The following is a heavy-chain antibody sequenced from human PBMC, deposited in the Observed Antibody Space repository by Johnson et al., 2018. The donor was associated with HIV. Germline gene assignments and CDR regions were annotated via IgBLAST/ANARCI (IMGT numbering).Heavy chain of an antibody. CDR1: GFTFSSYG. CDR3: AKDIKRYCGGDCNDAFDI. Sequence: QVQLLESGGGVVQPGGSLRLSCAASGFTFSSYGMHWVRQAPGKGLEWVAFIRYDGSNKYYADSVKGRFTISRDNSKNTLYLQMNSLRAEDTAVYYCAKDIKRYCGGDCNDAFDIWGQGTMVTVSS. CDR2: IRYDGSNK. D-gene: IGHD2-21*02. V-gene: IGHV3-30*02. J-gene: IGHJ3*02.